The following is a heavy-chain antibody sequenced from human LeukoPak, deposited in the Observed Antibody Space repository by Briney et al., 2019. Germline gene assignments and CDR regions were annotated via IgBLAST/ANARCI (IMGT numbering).Heavy chain of an antibody. CDR1: GGSFSGYY. D-gene: IGHD3-22*01. CDR2: INHSGST. CDR3: ARDSYYYDSSGGAFDI. J-gene: IGHJ3*02. V-gene: IGHV4-34*01. Sequence: SETLSLTCAVYGGSFSGYYWSWIRQPPGKGLEWIGEINHSGSTNYNPSLKSRVTISVDTSKNQFSLKLRSVTAADTAVYYCARDSYYYDSSGGAFDIWGQGTMVTVSS.